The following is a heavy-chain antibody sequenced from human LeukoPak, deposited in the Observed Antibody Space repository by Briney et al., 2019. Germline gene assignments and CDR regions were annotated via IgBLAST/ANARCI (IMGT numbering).Heavy chain of an antibody. Sequence: GGSLRLSCAASGFTFSSYSMNWVRQAPGKGLEWVSYIRSSSNIIYYADSVKGRFTISRDNSKNTLYLQMNSLRAEDTAVYYCARLRFLEWLLPNYFDYWGQGTLVTVSS. CDR2: IRSSSNII. CDR1: GFTFSSYS. D-gene: IGHD3-3*01. J-gene: IGHJ4*02. V-gene: IGHV3-48*01. CDR3: ARLRFLEWLLPNYFDY.